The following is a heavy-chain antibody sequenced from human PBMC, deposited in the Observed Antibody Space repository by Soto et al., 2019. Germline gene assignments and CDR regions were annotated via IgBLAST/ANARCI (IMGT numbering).Heavy chain of an antibody. CDR2: ISSSSSTI. CDR3: ARGFHYDSSGYYAADEYFQH. D-gene: IGHD3-22*01. CDR1: GFTFSSYS. J-gene: IGHJ1*01. Sequence: VGSLRLSCAASGFTFSSYSMNWVRQAPGKGLEWVSYISSSSSTIYYADSVKGRFTISRDNAKNSLYLQMNSLRDEDTAVYYCARGFHYDSSGYYAADEYFQHWGQGTLVTVSS. V-gene: IGHV3-48*02.